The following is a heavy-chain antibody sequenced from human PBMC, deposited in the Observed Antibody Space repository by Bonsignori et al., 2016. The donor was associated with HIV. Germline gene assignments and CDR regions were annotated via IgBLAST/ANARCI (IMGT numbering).Heavy chain of an antibody. J-gene: IGHJ5*02. CDR3: ARGSASRDL. CDR1: GFTFSSYS. CDR2: INSDTTTI. V-gene: IGHV3-48*01. Sequence: EVQLVESGGALGSAGGVPSRLSCEASGFTFSSYSMNWVRQAPGKGLEWISYINSDTTTIYYADSVKGRFTISRDNAKNSLYLQMDSLKVEDTAYYHCARGSASRDLWGQGTL.